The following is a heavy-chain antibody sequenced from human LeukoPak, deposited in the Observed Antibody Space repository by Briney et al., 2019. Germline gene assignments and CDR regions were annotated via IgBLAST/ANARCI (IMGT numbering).Heavy chain of an antibody. CDR3: ARDAAKYCSSTSCYLT. V-gene: IGHV3-48*01. J-gene: IGHJ4*02. CDR2: ISSSSTI. CDR1: GFTFSSYS. Sequence: GGSLRLSCAASGFTFSSYSMNWVRQAPGKGLEWVSYISSSSTIYYADSVKGRFTISRDNAKNSLYLQMNSLRAEDTAVYYCARDAAKYCSSTSCYLTWGQGTLVTVSS. D-gene: IGHD2-2*01.